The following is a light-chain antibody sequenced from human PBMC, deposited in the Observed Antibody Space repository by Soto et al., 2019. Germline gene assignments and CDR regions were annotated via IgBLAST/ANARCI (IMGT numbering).Light chain of an antibody. J-gene: IGLJ1*01. V-gene: IGLV2-14*01. CDR1: SSDVGAYNY. CDR2: EVS. Sequence: QSALTQPASVSGSPGQSITISCTGTSSDVGAYNYVSWYQQHPGKAPKLLIFEVSSRPSGVSNRFSGSKSGSTASLTISGLHAEDEAEYYCSSYADSDTLNVFGAGTRSPS. CDR3: SSYADSDTLNV.